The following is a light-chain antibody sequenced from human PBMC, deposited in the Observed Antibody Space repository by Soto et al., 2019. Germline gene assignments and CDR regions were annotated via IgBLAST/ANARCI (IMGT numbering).Light chain of an antibody. CDR3: QQRSKWPPIFT. Sequence: ESGLTQSLATLSLSPGERATLSCRASQSVTGSLAWYQQKPGQAPRLLIYDASNRATGIPARFSGSGSGPDFTLTISSLEPEDFAVYYCQQRSKWPPIFTFGPGTKVDFK. J-gene: IGKJ3*01. CDR1: QSVTGS. CDR2: DAS. V-gene: IGKV3-11*01.